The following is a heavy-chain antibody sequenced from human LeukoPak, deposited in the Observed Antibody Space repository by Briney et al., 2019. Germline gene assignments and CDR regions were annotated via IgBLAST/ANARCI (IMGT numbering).Heavy chain of an antibody. Sequence: PSETLSLTCTVSGGSFSSYYWTWIRQAPGKGLEWIGYVYNSGSTNYNPSLKSRATISLGTSRDQFSLKLTSVTAADTAVYYCARAMVRGASDYWGQGTLVTASS. D-gene: IGHD3-10*01. CDR1: GGSFSSYY. J-gene: IGHJ4*02. CDR3: ARAMVRGASDY. CDR2: VYNSGST. V-gene: IGHV4-59*13.